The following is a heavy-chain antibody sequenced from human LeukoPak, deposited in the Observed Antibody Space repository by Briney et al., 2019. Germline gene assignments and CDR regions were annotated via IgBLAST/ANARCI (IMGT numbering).Heavy chain of an antibody. V-gene: IGHV4-39*01. D-gene: IGHD6-13*01. J-gene: IGHJ4*02. CDR3: ARTRRSSWYHASDY. Sequence: PSETLSLTCTVSGGSISSSSYYWGWIRQPPGKGLEWIGSIYYSGSTYYNPSLKSRITISVDTSKNQFSLKLSSVTAADTAVYYCARTRRSSWYHASDYWGQGTLVTVSS. CDR1: GGSISSSSYY. CDR2: IYYSGST.